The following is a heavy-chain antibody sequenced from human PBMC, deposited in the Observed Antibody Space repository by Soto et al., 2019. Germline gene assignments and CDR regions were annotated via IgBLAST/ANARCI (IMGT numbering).Heavy chain of an antibody. CDR3: ARGLAARPTA. V-gene: IGHV4-59*01. J-gene: IGHJ5*02. CDR2: IYYSGST. CDR1: GGSISSYY. Sequence: QVQLQESGPGLVKPSETLSLTCTVSGGSISSYYWSWIRQPPGKGLEWIGYIYYSGSTNYNPSLKSRVTISVDTSKNQFSLKLSSVTAADTAVYYCARGLAARPTAWGQGTLVTVSS. D-gene: IGHD6-6*01.